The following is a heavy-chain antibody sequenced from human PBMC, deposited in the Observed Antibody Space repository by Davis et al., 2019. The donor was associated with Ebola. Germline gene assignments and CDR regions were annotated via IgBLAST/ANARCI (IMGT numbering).Heavy chain of an antibody. Sequence: GSLRLSCAASGFAFSTHEMNWVRQAPGKGLEWIGSIYHSGSTYYNPSLESRVAISVDTSKNQFSLSLTSVSAADTAVYYCATLDYYDRPNTWGQGTLVTVSS. J-gene: IGHJ5*02. D-gene: IGHD3-22*01. V-gene: IGHV4-38-2*01. CDR2: IYHSGST. CDR3: ATLDYYDRPNT. CDR1: GFAFSTHEM.